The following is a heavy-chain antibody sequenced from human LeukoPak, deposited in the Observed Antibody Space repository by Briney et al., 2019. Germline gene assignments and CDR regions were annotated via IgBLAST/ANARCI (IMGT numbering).Heavy chain of an antibody. V-gene: IGHV1-18*01. D-gene: IGHD3-9*01. CDR2: ISAYKGNA. CDR3: ARASDILTGTDAFDI. CDR1: GYTFTSYV. Sequence: ASVKVSCKASGYTFTSYVISWVRQAPGQGLEWMGWISAYKGNANYAQKLQGRVTMTTDTSTSTAYMELRSLRSDDTAVYYCARASDILTGTDAFDIWGQGTMVTVSS. J-gene: IGHJ3*02.